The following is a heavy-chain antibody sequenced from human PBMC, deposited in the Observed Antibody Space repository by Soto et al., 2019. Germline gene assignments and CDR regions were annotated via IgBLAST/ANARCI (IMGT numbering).Heavy chain of an antibody. D-gene: IGHD3-10*01. CDR1: GFTFSSYA. CDR3: AQETLGVWFGALSATGRFDY. V-gene: IGHV3-23*01. Sequence: PGGALRLSCTVSGFTFSSYAMDWVRQTPGKGLEWVSGISASGTRTYYADSVKGRFTISRDNSQNTLYLQMNSLRVEDTAVYYSAQETLGVWFGALSATGRFDYRRQEALVPIS. J-gene: IGHJ4*02. CDR2: ISASGTRT.